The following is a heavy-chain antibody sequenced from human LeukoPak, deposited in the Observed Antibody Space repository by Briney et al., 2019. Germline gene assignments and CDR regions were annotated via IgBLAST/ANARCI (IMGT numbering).Heavy chain of an antibody. CDR3: AREVGSSRAFDI. CDR2: IRGDGSGT. V-gene: IGHV3-74*01. CDR1: GFTFSSYW. J-gene: IGHJ3*02. Sequence: GSLRLSCAASGFTFSSYWMHWVRQAPGKGLVWVSRIRGDGSGTTYADSVKGRFTISRDNAKNTVYLQMNSLRAEDTAVYYCAREVGSSRAFDIWGQGTMVTVSS. D-gene: IGHD2-15*01.